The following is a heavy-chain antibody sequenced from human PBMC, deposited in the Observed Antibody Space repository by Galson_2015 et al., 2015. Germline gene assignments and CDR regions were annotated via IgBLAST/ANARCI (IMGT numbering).Heavy chain of an antibody. V-gene: IGHV4-59*01. J-gene: IGHJ4*02. D-gene: IGHD2/OR15-2a*01. Sequence: SETLSLTCTVSGGSISNYYWSWIRQPPGKGLEWIGYIYYRGTTNYNPSLKSRVTISVDTSKNQFSLRLRSVIAADTAVYYCARVLSGGYFDSWGQGTLVTVSS. CDR1: GGSISNYY. CDR3: ARVLSGGYFDS. CDR2: IYYRGTT.